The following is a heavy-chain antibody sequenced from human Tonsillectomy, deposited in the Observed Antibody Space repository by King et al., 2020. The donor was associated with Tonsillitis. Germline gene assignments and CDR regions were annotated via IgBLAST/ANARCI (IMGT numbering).Heavy chain of an antibody. Sequence: VQLVESGGGLVQPGRSLRLSCDASGFTFNDYAMHWVRQAPGKGLDWVASISWNGGITGYADSVKGRFTISRDNAKNSLHLQMNSLRPEDTAFYYCATARVLTGNLFDYWGQGNLVTASS. CDR3: ATARVLTGNLFDY. D-gene: IGHD3-9*01. J-gene: IGHJ4*02. CDR1: GFTFNDYA. CDR2: ISWNGGIT. V-gene: IGHV3-9*01.